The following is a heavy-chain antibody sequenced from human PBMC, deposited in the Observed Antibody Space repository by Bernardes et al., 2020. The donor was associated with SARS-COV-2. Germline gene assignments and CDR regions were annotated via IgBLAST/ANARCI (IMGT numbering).Heavy chain of an antibody. V-gene: IGHV4-4*07. Sequence: SETLSLTCTVSGGSISSYYWSWIRQPAGKGLEWIGRIYTSGSTNYNPSLKSRVTMSVDTSKNQFSLKLSSVTAADTAVYYCARERGSYDFWSGLNWFDPWGQGTLVTVSS. CDR3: ARERGSYDFWSGLNWFDP. J-gene: IGHJ5*02. CDR1: GGSISSYY. D-gene: IGHD3-3*01. CDR2: IYTSGST.